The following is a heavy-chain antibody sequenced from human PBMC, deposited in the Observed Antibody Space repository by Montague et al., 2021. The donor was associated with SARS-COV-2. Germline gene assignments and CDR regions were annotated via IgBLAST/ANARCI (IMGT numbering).Heavy chain of an antibody. Sequence: SETLSLTCAVYGGSFSGHYWSWIRQPPGKGLEWIGEINHIGSTNYNPSLKSRVTISVDTSKNQFSLKLSSVTAADTAVYYYAIVSAVFTLKILSYYYYGMDVWGQGTTVTVSS. D-gene: IGHD1-14*01. V-gene: IGHV4-34*01. CDR1: GGSFSGHY. CDR2: INHIGST. CDR3: AIVSAVFTLKILSYYYYGMDV. J-gene: IGHJ6*02.